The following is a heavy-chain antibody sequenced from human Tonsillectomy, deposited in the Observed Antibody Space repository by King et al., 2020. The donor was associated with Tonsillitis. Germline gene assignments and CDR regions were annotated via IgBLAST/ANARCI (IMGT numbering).Heavy chain of an antibody. CDR2: ISGSGDNT. Sequence: VQLLESGGGLVQPGGSLRLSCAASGFTFSSYAMNWVRQVPGKGLEWVSTISGSGDNTNYADSVKGRFTISRDNSKNMLYLQMNSLRAEDTAVYYCAKDTYRVSAVIDSWGPGSLATVSS. J-gene: IGHJ4*02. CDR3: AKDTYRVSAVIDS. D-gene: IGHD5/OR15-5a*01. CDR1: GFTFSSYA. V-gene: IGHV3-23*01.